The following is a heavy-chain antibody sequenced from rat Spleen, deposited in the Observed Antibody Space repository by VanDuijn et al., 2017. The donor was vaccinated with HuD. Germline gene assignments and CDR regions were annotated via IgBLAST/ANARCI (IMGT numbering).Heavy chain of an antibody. D-gene: IGHD1-11*01. CDR1: GFTFSHYD. CDR2: ISSSSGKI. J-gene: IGHJ4*01. CDR3: ARRAYYGGHYYVMDA. V-gene: IGHV5-34*01. Sequence: EVQLVESGGGLVQPGRSLKLSCAASGFTFSHYDMAWVRQAPAKGLEWVAYISSSSGKIYYADTVKGRFTISRDNAKNTLYLQLSSLRSEDTALYHCARRAYYGGHYYVMDAWGQGASVSVSS.